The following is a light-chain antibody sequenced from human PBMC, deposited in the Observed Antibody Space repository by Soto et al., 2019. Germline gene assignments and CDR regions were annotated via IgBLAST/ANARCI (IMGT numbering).Light chain of an antibody. V-gene: IGLV2-14*01. CDR3: CSYTSSTTYV. J-gene: IGLJ1*01. CDR1: SSDIGGYNY. Sequence: QSALTQPASVSGSPGQSITISCTGTSSDIGGYNYVSWYQQHPGKAPKLLIYAVTSRPSGVSFRFSGSKSGNTASLTISGLQAEGEADYYCCSYTSSTTYVFGPGTKVTVL. CDR2: AVT.